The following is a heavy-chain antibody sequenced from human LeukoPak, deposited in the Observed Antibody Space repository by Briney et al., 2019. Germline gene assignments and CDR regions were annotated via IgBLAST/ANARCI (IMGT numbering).Heavy chain of an antibody. CDR3: GRTTGYLAY. D-gene: IGHD3-9*01. CDR2: ITGGGDTT. CDR1: GFTFSSYG. V-gene: IGHV3-23*01. J-gene: IGHJ4*02. Sequence: GGSLRLSCAASGFTFSSYGMHWVRQAPVKGLEWVSAITGGGDTTYYADSVKGRFTISRDNSKNTLFLQMNSLRADDTAVYYCGRTTGYLAYWGQGTLVTVSS.